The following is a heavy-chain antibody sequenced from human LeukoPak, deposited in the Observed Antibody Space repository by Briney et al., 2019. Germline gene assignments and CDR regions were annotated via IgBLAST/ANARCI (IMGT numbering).Heavy chain of an antibody. V-gene: IGHV3-23*01. CDR3: AKDLVAAAGNGYLDY. CDR1: GFTFSRYA. D-gene: IGHD6-13*01. CDR2: ISTGGGST. Sequence: PGGSLRLSCAASGFTFSRYAMSWVRQAPGKGLEWVSTISTGGGSTYYPDAVKGRFTISRDNSNNALYLQMNSLRAEDTAVYYCAKDLVAAAGNGYLDYWGQGTLVTVSS. J-gene: IGHJ4*02.